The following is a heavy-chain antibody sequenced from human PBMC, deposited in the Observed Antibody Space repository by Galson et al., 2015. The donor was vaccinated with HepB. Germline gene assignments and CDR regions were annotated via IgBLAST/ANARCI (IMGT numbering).Heavy chain of an antibody. D-gene: IGHD1-26*01. Sequence: SVKVSCKASGYTFTSYYMHWVRQAPGQGLEWMGIINPSGGSTSYAQKLQGRVTMTRDTSTSTVYMELSSLRSEDTAVYYCARGVGSYLYAQPPAFDIWGQGTMVTVSS. CDR3: ARGVGSYLYAQPPAFDI. CDR2: INPSGGST. J-gene: IGHJ3*02. V-gene: IGHV1-46*04. CDR1: GYTFTSYY.